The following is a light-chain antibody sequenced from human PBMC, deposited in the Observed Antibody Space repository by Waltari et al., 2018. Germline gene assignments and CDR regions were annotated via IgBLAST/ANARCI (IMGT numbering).Light chain of an antibody. CDR1: QRVSSN. Sequence: EIVMTQSPATLSVSPGERATLSCRASQRVSSNLAWYQQKPGQAPRLLIYCASTRATGIPARFSGSGSGTEFTLTISSLQSEDFAVYYCQQYNNWPPGLTFGGGTKVEIK. CDR3: QQYNNWPPGLT. V-gene: IGKV3-15*01. CDR2: CAS. J-gene: IGKJ4*01.